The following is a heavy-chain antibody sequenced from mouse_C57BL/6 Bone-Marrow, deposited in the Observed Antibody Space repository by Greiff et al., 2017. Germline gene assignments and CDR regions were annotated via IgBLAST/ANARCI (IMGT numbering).Heavy chain of an antibody. CDR3: GRWGTTVVATGLDY. V-gene: IGHV1-55*01. CDR1: GYTFTSYW. CDR2: IYPGSGST. Sequence: VQLQQPGAELVKPGASVKMSCKASGYTFTSYWITWVKQRPGQGLEWIGDIYPGSGSTNYNEKFKSKATLTVDTSSSTAYMQLSSLTSEDSAVYYCGRWGTTVVATGLDYWGQGTSVTVSS. J-gene: IGHJ4*01. D-gene: IGHD1-1*01.